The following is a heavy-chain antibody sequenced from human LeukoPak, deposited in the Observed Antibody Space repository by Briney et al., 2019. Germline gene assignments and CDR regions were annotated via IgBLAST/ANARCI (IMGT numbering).Heavy chain of an antibody. CDR2: IYYSGST. CDR3: ARRNDTEDIVVVPAAPFDY. Sequence: SETLSLTCTVSGGSISSYYWSWIRQPPGKGLEWIGYIYYSGSTNYNPSLKSRVTISVDTSKNQFSLKLSSVTAADTAVYYCARRNDTEDIVVVPAAPFDYWGQGTLVTVSS. J-gene: IGHJ4*02. V-gene: IGHV4-59*01. CDR1: GGSISSYY. D-gene: IGHD2-2*01.